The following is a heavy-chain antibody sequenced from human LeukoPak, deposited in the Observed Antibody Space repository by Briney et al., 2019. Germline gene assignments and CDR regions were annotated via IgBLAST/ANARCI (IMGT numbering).Heavy chain of an antibody. J-gene: IGHJ4*02. CDR3: ARGSKTRIQLWLRSGYYFDY. D-gene: IGHD5-18*01. V-gene: IGHV3-74*01. CDR1: GFTFSSYW. Sequence: GGSLRLSCAASGFTFSSYWMHWVCQAPGKGLVWVSRINSDGSSTSYADSVKGRFTISRDNAKNTLYLQMNSLRAEDTAVYYCARGSKTRIQLWLRSGYYFDYWGQGTLVTVSS. CDR2: INSDGSST.